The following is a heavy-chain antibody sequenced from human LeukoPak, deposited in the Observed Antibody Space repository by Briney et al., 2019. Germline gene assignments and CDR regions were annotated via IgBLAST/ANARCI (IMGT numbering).Heavy chain of an antibody. CDR2: ISANNGNR. CDR1: GYPFTTYG. V-gene: IGHV1-18*01. CDR3: ARTVGNRADP. D-gene: IGHD1-14*01. Sequence: ASVQVSCKASGYPFTTYGFIWVRQAPGRGPEWLGWISANNGNRKAAQKFRDRLNMTTDAATQTAYMHLTSLGSDDTAMYFCARTVGNRADPWGQGSLVIVSP. J-gene: IGHJ5*02.